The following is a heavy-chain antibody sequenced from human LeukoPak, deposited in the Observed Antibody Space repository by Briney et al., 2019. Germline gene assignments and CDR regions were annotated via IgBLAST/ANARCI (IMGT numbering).Heavy chain of an antibody. CDR3: ARDLVTVTKGFDI. Sequence: SETLSLTCAVSTDSFSSHYWNWIRQPPGKGLEWIGYISYIGSTNYNPSLKSRVTISIDTSNNQFSLKLSSVTAADTAVYYCARDLVTVTKGFDIWGQGTMVSVSS. D-gene: IGHD4-17*01. J-gene: IGHJ3*02. CDR2: ISYIGST. V-gene: IGHV4-59*11. CDR1: TDSFSSHY.